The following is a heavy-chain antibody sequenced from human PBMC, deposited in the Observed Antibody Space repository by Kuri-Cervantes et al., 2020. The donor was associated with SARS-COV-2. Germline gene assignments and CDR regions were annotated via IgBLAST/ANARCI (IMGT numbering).Heavy chain of an antibody. J-gene: IGHJ6*02. CDR2: IYYSGST. CDR3: ARTAVLRFLEWLLEEYGMDV. V-gene: IGHV4-39*01. CDR1: GGSISSSSYY. Sequence: ESLKISCTVSGGSISSSSYYWGWIRQPPGKGLEWIGSIYYSGSTYYNPSLKSRVTISVDTSKNQFPLKLSSVTAADTAVYYCARTAVLRFLEWLLEEYGMDVWGQGTTVTVSS. D-gene: IGHD3-3*01.